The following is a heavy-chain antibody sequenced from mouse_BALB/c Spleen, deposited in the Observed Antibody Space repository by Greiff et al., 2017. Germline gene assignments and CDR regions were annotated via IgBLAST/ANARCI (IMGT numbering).Heavy chain of an antibody. J-gene: IGHJ4*01. CDR2: ISDGGSYT. V-gene: IGHV5-4*02. Sequence: EVQGVESGGGLVKPGGSLKLSCAASGFTFSDYYMYWVRQTPEKRLEWVATISDGGSYTYYPDSVKGRFTISRDNAKNNLYLQMSSLKSEDTAMYYCARSNYGAMDYWGQGTSVTVSS. D-gene: IGHD2-5*01. CDR3: ARSNYGAMDY. CDR1: GFTFSDYY.